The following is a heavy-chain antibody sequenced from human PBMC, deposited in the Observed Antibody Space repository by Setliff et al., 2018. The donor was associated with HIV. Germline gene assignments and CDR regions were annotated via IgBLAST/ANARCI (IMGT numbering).Heavy chain of an antibody. J-gene: IGHJ5*02. V-gene: IGHV3-23*01. CDR3: AKDRRYYYGSGSYAAET. CDR2: ISAGGGST. CDR1: GFTFSTYA. D-gene: IGHD3-10*01. Sequence: GESLKISCAVSGFTFSTYAMSWVRQAPGKGLEWVSTISAGGGSTYYADSVKGRFTISRDNSKNTLFLQMNSLRAEDTAVYYCAKDRRYYYGSGSYAAETWGQGTLVTVSS.